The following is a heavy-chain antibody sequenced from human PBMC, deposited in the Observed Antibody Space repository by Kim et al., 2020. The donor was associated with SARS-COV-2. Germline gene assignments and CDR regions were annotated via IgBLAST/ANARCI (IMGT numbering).Heavy chain of an antibody. CDR2: IYYSGST. Sequence: SETLSLTCTVSGGSISSYYWSWIRQPPGKGLEWIGYIYYSGSTNYNPSLKSRVTISVDTSKNQFSLKLSSVTAADTAVYYCARDRFRSPVPAHNWFDPWGQGTLVTVSS. J-gene: IGHJ5*02. CDR1: GGSISSYY. D-gene: IGHD2-2*01. V-gene: IGHV4-59*13. CDR3: ARDRFRSPVPAHNWFDP.